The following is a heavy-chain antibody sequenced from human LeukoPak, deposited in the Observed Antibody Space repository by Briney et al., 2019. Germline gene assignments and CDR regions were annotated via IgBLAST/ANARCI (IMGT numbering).Heavy chain of an antibody. CDR2: INHSGST. CDR3: ARGPPKDYDFWSGYYKPWFDP. CDR1: GGSSCGYY. Sequence: SETLSLTCAVYGGSSCGYYWSWIRQPPGKGLEWIGGINHSGSTNYYPSLKSRVTISVDTSKNQFSLKLSSVTAADTAVYYCARGPPKDYDFWSGYYKPWFDPWGQGTLVTVSS. J-gene: IGHJ5*02. V-gene: IGHV4-34*01. D-gene: IGHD3-3*01.